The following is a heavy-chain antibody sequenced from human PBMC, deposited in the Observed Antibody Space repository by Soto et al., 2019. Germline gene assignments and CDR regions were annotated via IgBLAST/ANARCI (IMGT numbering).Heavy chain of an antibody. D-gene: IGHD5-12*01. CDR3: ARASEEEMATIIGYFDY. J-gene: IGHJ4*02. CDR1: GGTFSSYA. V-gene: IGHV1-69*13. Sequence: EASVKVSCKASGGTFSSYAISWVRQAPGQGLEWMGGIIPIFGTANYAQKFQGRVTITADESTSTAYMELSSLRSEDTAVYYCARASEEEMATIIGYFDYWGQGTLVTVSS. CDR2: IIPIFGTA.